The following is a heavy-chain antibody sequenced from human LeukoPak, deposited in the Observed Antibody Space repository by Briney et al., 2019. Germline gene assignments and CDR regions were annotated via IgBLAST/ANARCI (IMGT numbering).Heavy chain of an antibody. CDR2: ISGSGGTR. CDR3: AKDRGYDFSNGRDD. CDR1: GFAFSSYA. D-gene: IGHD5-12*01. J-gene: IGHJ6*02. Sequence: GGSLTLSCAASGFAFSSYAMSWVRQAPGKGLQWLSSISGSGGTRIFADSVKGRFTISRDNSKNTMYLQMSSLRVDDTAVYFGAKDRGYDFSNGRDDWGQGTTVSVSS. V-gene: IGHV3-23*01.